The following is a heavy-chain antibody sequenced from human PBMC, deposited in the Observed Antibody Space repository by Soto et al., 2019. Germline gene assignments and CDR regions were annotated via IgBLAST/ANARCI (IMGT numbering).Heavy chain of an antibody. V-gene: IGHV3-23*01. CDR3: ATSSSLDY. Sequence: GGSLSLSCTTSGFSFASFAMTWVRQAPGKGLEWVATISGSDGKTYYADSVKGRFSISRDTSRNTLYLQMNSLRADDTAIYYCATSSSLDYWGQGTGVSV. CDR2: ISGSDGKT. D-gene: IGHD3-10*01. J-gene: IGHJ4*02. CDR1: GFSFASFA.